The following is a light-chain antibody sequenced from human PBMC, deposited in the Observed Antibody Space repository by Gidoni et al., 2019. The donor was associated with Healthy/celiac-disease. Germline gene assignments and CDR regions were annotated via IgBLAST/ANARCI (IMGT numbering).Light chain of an antibody. CDR2: DAS. J-gene: IGKJ4*01. V-gene: IGKV1-5*01. Sequence: DIQMTKSPSTLSASVGDRVTITCRASHSISSWLAWYQQKPGKAPKLLIYDASSLESGVPSRFSGSGSGTEFTRTISSLQPDDFATYYCQQYNSSLTFGGGTKVEIK. CDR1: HSISSW. CDR3: QQYNSSLT.